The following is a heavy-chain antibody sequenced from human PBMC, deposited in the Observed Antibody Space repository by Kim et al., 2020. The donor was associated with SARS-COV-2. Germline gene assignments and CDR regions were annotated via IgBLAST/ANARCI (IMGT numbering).Heavy chain of an antibody. V-gene: IGHV3-30*18. CDR3: AKLLVPWFGESTTADFDY. CDR1: GFTFSSYG. D-gene: IGHD3-10*01. Sequence: GGSLRLPCAASGFTFSSYGMHWVRQAPGKGLEWVAVISYDGSNKYYADSVKGRFTISRDNSKNTLYLQMNSLRAEDTAVYYCAKLLVPWFGESTTADFDYWGQGTLVTVSS. J-gene: IGHJ4*02. CDR2: ISYDGSNK.